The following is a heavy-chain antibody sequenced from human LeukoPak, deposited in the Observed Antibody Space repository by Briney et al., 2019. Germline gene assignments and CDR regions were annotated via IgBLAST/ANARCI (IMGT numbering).Heavy chain of an antibody. CDR1: GGSISSYY. V-gene: IGHV4-59*01. J-gene: IGHJ3*02. CDR2: IYYSGST. D-gene: IGHD1-26*01. Sequence: PSETLSLTCTVSGGSISSYYWTWIRQPPGKGLEWIGSIYYSGSTNYNPSLKSRVTISVDTSKNQFSLKLSSVTAADTAVYYCARYSDPGSYPDAFDIWGQGTMVTVSS. CDR3: ARYSDPGSYPDAFDI.